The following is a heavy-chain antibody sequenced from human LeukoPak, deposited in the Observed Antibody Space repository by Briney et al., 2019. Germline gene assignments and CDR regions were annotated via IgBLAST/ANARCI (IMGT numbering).Heavy chain of an antibody. D-gene: IGHD5-24*01. CDR2: ISGSSRDI. J-gene: IGHJ4*02. V-gene: IGHV3-21*01. Sequence: GGSVTLLCAASGFTFTNYIMNWVRQAPGKGLEWVSSISGSSRDIYYADSVKGRFNISRDNAKNTLYLQMNSLRAEDTAVYYCAREGDGLNLVDYWGQGTLVTVSS. CDR1: GFTFTNYI. CDR3: AREGDGLNLVDY.